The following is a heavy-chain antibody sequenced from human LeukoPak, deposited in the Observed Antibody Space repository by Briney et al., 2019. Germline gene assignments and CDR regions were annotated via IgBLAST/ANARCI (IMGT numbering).Heavy chain of an antibody. CDR2: ISSSSSTI. CDR1: GFTFSGYS. D-gene: IGHD3-10*01. V-gene: IGHV3-48*01. J-gene: IGHJ3*02. CDR3: ARVRSMVRGVIGGDAFDI. Sequence: GGSLRLSCAASGFTFSGYSMNWVRQAPGKGLEWVSYISSSSSTIYYVDSVKGRFTISRDNAKNSLYLQMNSLRAEDTAVYYCARVRSMVRGVIGGDAFDIWGQGTMVTVSS.